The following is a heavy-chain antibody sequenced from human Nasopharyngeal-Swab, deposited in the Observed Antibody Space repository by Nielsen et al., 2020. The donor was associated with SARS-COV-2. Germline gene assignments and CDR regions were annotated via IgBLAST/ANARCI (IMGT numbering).Heavy chain of an antibody. CDR1: GFTFGTYS. V-gene: IGHV3-21*01. D-gene: IGHD3-10*01. CDR3: ADAYGSGSYFAFDL. Sequence: GESLKISCAASGFTFGTYSMNWVRQAPGKGLEWVSSISSSSTYIYYADSVKGRFTISRDNAKNSLYLQMNSLRAEDTAVYYCADAYGSGSYFAFDLWGQGTMVTVSS. J-gene: IGHJ3*01. CDR2: ISSSSTYI.